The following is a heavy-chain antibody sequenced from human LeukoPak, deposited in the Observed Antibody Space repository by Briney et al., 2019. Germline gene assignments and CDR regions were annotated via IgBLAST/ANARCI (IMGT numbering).Heavy chain of an antibody. V-gene: IGHV3-48*01. CDR1: GFTFSNYN. CDR3: AKNDFFDY. Sequence: GGSLRLSCAASGFTFSNYNMNWVRQAPGKGLEWVSYISSDSSTINYGDSVKGRFTISRDNAKNSLYLQMNSLRAGDTAVYYCAKNDFFDYWGQGTLVTVSS. D-gene: IGHD1-1*01. J-gene: IGHJ4*02. CDR2: ISSDSSTI.